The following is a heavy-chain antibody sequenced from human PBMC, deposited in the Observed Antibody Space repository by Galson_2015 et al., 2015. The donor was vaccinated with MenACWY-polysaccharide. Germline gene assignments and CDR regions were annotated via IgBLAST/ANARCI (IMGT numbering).Heavy chain of an antibody. CDR3: ARHGIYGDYASNYFDP. CDR2: IYAGDSDA. J-gene: IGHJ5*02. V-gene: IGHV5-51*01. D-gene: IGHD4-17*01. Sequence: QSGAEVKKPGESLKISCKGSGYSFSSYWVGWGRQMPGKGLEYMGIIYAGDSDARYSPSFQGQVTFSVDKSINTAYLQWGSLKASDTAMYYCARHGIYGDYASNYFDPWGQGTLVTVSS. CDR1: GYSFSSYW.